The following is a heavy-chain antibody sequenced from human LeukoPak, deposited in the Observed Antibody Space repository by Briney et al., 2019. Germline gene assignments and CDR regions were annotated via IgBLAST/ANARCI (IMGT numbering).Heavy chain of an antibody. CDR1: GYTFSSYW. CDR3: ARQNDLRLDY. D-gene: IGHD1-1*01. J-gene: IGHJ4*02. V-gene: IGHV5-51*01. Sequence: GESLKISCKGSGYTFSSYWIGWVRQMPGKGLEWMGIIYPGDSDTRYSPSLQGQVTISVDTSIGTAYLQWSSLKASDTAIYYCARQNDLRLDYWGQGTLVTVSS. CDR2: IYPGDSDT.